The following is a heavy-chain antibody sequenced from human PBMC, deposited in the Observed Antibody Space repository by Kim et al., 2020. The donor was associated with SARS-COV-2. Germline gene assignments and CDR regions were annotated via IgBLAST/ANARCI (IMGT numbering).Heavy chain of an antibody. CDR1: GFTFSSYG. V-gene: IGHV3-30*18. J-gene: IGHJ4*02. CDR3: AKDCAVRVVTRYYFDY. Sequence: GGSLRLSCAASGFTFSSYGMHWVRQAPGKGLEWVAVISYDGSNKYYADSVKGRFTISRDNSKNTLYLQMNSLRAEDTAVYYCAKDCAVRVVTRYYFDYWGQGTLVTVSS. D-gene: IGHD3-10*01. CDR2: ISYDGSNK.